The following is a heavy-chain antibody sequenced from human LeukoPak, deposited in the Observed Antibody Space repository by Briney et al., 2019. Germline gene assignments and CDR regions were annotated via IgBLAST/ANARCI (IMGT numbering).Heavy chain of an antibody. J-gene: IGHJ4*02. V-gene: IGHV4-34*01. Sequence: SETLSLTCAVYGGSFSGYYWSWIRQPPGKGLEWIGEINHSGSTNYNPSLKSRVTISVDTSKNQFSLKLSSVTATDTAVYYCARGPPAVSSWYYFDYWGQGTLVTVSS. CDR2: INHSGST. D-gene: IGHD6-13*01. CDR3: ARGPPAVSSWYYFDY. CDR1: GGSFSGYY.